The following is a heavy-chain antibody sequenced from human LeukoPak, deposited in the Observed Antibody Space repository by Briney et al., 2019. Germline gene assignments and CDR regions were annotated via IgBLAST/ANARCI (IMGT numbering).Heavy chain of an antibody. CDR2: ISSSSSYI. CDR3: ARGSARDYTAMDPFDY. D-gene: IGHD5-18*01. CDR1: GFTFSSYS. Sequence: GGSLRLSCAASGFTFSSYSMNWVRQAPGKGLEWVSSISSSSSYIYYADSVKGRFTISRDNAKNSLYLQMNSLRAEDTAVYYCARGSARDYTAMDPFDYWGQGTLVTVSS. V-gene: IGHV3-21*01. J-gene: IGHJ4*02.